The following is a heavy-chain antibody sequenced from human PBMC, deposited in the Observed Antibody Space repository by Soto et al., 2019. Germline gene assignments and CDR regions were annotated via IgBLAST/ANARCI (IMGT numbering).Heavy chain of an antibody. Sequence: GSLRLSCAASVFTVISYGMTWVRQAPGKGLEWVSGITTTGRNTYYAESVKGRFTISRDNSKNVVYLQMNSLRAEDTAVYYCARGAAAAGTDWFDAWGQGTLVTISS. J-gene: IGHJ5*02. CDR2: ITTTGRNT. D-gene: IGHD6-13*01. CDR3: ARGAAAAGTDWFDA. V-gene: IGHV3-23*01. CDR1: VFTVISYG.